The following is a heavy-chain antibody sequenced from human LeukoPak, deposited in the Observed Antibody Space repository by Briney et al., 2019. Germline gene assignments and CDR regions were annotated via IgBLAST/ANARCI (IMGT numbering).Heavy chain of an antibody. CDR1: GFTFNNYG. CDR3: AKDHFGSGTTMDV. V-gene: IGHV3-30*18. D-gene: IGHD3-10*01. J-gene: IGHJ6*02. Sequence: PGRSLRLSCAASGFTFNNYGMHWVRQAPGKGLEWVAVISHSGGDKYYADSLKGRFTISRDNSKNALFLQMNSLRDEDTGVYYCAKDHFGSGTTMDVWGQGTTVTVSS. CDR2: ISHSGGDK.